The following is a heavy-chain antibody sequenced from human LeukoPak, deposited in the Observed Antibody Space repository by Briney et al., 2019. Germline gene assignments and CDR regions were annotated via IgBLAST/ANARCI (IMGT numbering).Heavy chain of an antibody. V-gene: IGHV1-18*01. J-gene: IGHJ5*02. CDR1: GGTFTSYG. CDR3: ARDLGIRNWFDP. D-gene: IGHD3-16*01. CDR2: ISAYNGNT. Sequence: ASVTVSCKASGGTFTSYGISWVRQAPGQGREWMGWISAYNGNTNYAQKLQGRVTMTTDTSTSTAYMELRSLRSDDTAVYYCARDLGIRNWFDPWGQGTLVTVSS.